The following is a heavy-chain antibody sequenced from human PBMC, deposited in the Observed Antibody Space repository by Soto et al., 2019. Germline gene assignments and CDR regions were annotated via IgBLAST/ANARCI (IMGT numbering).Heavy chain of an antibody. Sequence: ELHLVESWGGLDQPGGSLRTFCAASGFTFSTYSMNLVRQAPGKGLGWVSSTSGSGNYPHYADFLRGRFTISRDNAKTSLYLKLNSLRAEDTAVDYCAREEINNYNEYNFDSWGQGTVGTVAS. CDR2: TSGSGNYP. V-gene: IGHV3-21*01. D-gene: IGHD4-4*01. CDR1: GFTFSTYS. J-gene: IGHJ4*02. CDR3: AREEINNYNEYNFDS.